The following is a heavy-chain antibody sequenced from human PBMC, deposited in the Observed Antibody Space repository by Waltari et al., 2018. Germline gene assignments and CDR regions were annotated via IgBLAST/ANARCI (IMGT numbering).Heavy chain of an antibody. J-gene: IGHJ6*03. CDR2: TSHDVSNK. V-gene: IGHV3-30*18. CDR3: AKIPGLGTGYDYYSYYMDV. D-gene: IGHD5-12*01. Sequence: QVQLVESGGGVVQPGRSLRLSCAASGFTFRNYGMHWVRQAPGKGLEWVEVTSHDVSNKYYADSVKGRFTVSRDNSKNTLYLQMKSLRAEDTAVYYCAKIPGLGTGYDYYSYYMDVWGKGTTVTVSS. CDR1: GFTFRNYG.